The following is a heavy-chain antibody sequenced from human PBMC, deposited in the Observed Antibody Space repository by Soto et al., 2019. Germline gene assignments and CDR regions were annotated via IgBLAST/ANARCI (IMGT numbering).Heavy chain of an antibody. D-gene: IGHD2-2*01. V-gene: IGHV3-30*03. Sequence: QVQLVESGGGVVQPGMSLRLSCAASGFTISSYGMHWVRQAPGKGLEWVAVISNDGSNKYYADSVKCRFTNSRDNYKNTLYLHMHSLRAEDTAVYYCSVGYCSSTSCYAPRLYYYGMAVWGQWTTVAVSS. CDR2: ISNDGSNK. CDR3: SVGYCSSTSCYAPRLYYYGMAV. CDR1: GFTISSYG. J-gene: IGHJ6*02.